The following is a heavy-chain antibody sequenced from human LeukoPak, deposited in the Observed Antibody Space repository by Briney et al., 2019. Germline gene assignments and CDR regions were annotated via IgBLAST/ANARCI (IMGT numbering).Heavy chain of an antibody. V-gene: IGHV4-34*01. Sequence: PSENLSLTCAVYGWSFSGYYWSWIRQPPGKGLEWIGETNNSGSTNYNPSLKSRVTRSVDTSKNQFSVKLSSVTAADTAVYYCARSNYYDSSGYYFSYAFDYWGQGTLVTVSS. CDR1: GWSFSGYY. CDR3: ARSNYYDSSGYYFSYAFDY. J-gene: IGHJ4*02. D-gene: IGHD3-22*01. CDR2: TNNSGST.